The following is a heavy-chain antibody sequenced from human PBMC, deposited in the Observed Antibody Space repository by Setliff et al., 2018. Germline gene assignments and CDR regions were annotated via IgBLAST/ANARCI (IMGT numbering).Heavy chain of an antibody. J-gene: IGHJ6*02. V-gene: IGHV4-4*02. Sequence: SETLSLTCAVSGGSISNANWWSWVRQPPGKGLEWIGEIYNSGNTNYNPSLKSRVTISVDTSKNQFSLRLSSVTAADTAVYYCARSSYSGSYLNVWGQGTTVTVS. CDR3: ARSSYSGSYLNV. CDR2: IYNSGNT. CDR1: GGSISNANW. D-gene: IGHD1-26*01.